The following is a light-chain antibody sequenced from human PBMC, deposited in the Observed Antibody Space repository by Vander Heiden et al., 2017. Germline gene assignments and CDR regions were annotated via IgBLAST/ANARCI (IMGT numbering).Light chain of an antibody. CDR2: QDI. V-gene: IGLV3-1*01. CDR1: KLENKY. CDR3: QAWASRTSVV. J-gene: IGLJ2*01. Sequence: SYELTQPPSASVTPGQTATITCSGDKLENKYVCWYQQKPGQSPVLVIYQDIKRPSGIPERFSGSNSGNTATLTISGTQAIDEADYYCQAWASRTSVVFGGGTKLTVL.